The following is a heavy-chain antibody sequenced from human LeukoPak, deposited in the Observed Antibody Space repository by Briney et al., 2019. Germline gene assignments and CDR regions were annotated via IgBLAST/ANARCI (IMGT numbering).Heavy chain of an antibody. CDR1: GFNLRSYE. CDR3: ARGGYTYSPALYYFAY. V-gene: IGHV3-48*03. CDR2: ISSSGTTP. J-gene: IGHJ4*02. Sequence: PGGSLRLSCAASGFNLRSYEMNWVRQAPGKGLEWVSFISSSGTTPYYADSVKGRFTISRDNAKNSLYLQMDSLRAEDTAVYYCARGGYTYSPALYYFAYWGQGTLVHVPS. D-gene: IGHD5-18*01.